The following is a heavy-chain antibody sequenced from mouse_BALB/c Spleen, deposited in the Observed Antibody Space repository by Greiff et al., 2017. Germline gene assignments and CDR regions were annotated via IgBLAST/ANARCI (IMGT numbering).Heavy chain of an antibody. CDR3: ASSYYYGSSYAMDY. D-gene: IGHD1-1*01. CDR2: ISNGGGST. Sequence: EVQLVESGGGLVQPGGSLKLSCAASGFTFSSYTMSWVRQTPEKRLEWVAYISNGGGSTYYPDTVKGRFTTSRDNAKNTLYLQMSSLKSEDTAMYYCASSYYYGSSYAMDYWGQGTSVTVSS. CDR1: GFTFSSYT. V-gene: IGHV5-12-2*01. J-gene: IGHJ4*01.